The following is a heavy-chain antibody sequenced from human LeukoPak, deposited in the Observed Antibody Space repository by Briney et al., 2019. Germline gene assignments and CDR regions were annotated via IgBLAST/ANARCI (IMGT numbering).Heavy chain of an antibody. V-gene: IGHV3-30-3*01. Sequence: TGGSPRLSCAASGFTFSSYAMHWVRQAPGKGLEWVAVISYDGSNKYYADSVKGRFTISRDNSKNTLYLQMNSLRAEDTAVYYCARVSGIEYSSGWWHAFDIWGQGTMVTVSS. CDR1: GFTFSSYA. CDR3: ARVSGIEYSSGWWHAFDI. CDR2: ISYDGSNK. J-gene: IGHJ3*02. D-gene: IGHD6-19*01.